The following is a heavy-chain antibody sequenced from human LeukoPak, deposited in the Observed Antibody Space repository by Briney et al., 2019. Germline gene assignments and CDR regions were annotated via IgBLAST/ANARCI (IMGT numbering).Heavy chain of an antibody. CDR3: ARVRGGSGRSYAADAFDI. CDR2: IYNDGSST. Sequence: GGSLRLSCAASGFTFSHYWMHWVRQAPGKGLVWVSRIYNDGSSTSYADSVKGRFTISRDNAKSTLYLQMNSLRAEDTAVYYCARVRGGSGRSYAADAFDIWAKGQWSPSLQ. D-gene: IGHD1-26*01. J-gene: IGHJ3*02. CDR1: GFTFSHYW. V-gene: IGHV3-74*01.